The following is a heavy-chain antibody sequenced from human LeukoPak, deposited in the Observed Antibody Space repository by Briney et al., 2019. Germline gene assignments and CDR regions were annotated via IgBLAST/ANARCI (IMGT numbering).Heavy chain of an antibody. CDR2: IIPIFGTA. J-gene: IGHJ4*02. CDR3: ASWGYSGYEMGVTFDY. Sequence: SVKASCKASGGTFSSYAISWVRQAPGQGLEWMGRIIPIFGTANYAQKFQGRVTITTDESTSTAYMELSSLRSEDTAVYYCASWGYSGYEMGVTFDYWGQGTLVTVSS. V-gene: IGHV1-69*05. CDR1: GGTFSSYA. D-gene: IGHD5-12*01.